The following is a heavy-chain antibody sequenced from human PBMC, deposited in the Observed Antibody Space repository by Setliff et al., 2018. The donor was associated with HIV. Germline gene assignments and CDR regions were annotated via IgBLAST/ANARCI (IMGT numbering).Heavy chain of an antibody. CDR1: GGTFSKDA. V-gene: IGHV1-69*13. Sequence: SVKVSCKASGGTFSKDAINWVREAPGQGLEWMGGIIPIFSTTTYAQKFQGRVTITADESTSTAYMELSSLRSEDTAVYYCARDSRDIVVVIAPEPEPYYYYGMDVWGEGTTVTVSS. D-gene: IGHD2-15*01. CDR3: ARDSRDIVVVIAPEPEPYYYYGMDV. J-gene: IGHJ6*04. CDR2: IIPIFSTT.